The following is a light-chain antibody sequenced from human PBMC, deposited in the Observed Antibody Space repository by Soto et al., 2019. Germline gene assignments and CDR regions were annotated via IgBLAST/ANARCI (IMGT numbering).Light chain of an antibody. CDR1: SSDVGSYDL. Sequence: QSVLTQPASVSGSPGQSITISCTGTSSDVGSYDLVSWYQQPPGKAPKPMIYEDTKRPSGISTRFSGSKSGNAASLTISGLQAEDEADYYCCSYAGSGTFVFGTGTKVTVL. V-gene: IGLV2-23*01. CDR2: EDT. J-gene: IGLJ1*01. CDR3: CSYAGSGTFV.